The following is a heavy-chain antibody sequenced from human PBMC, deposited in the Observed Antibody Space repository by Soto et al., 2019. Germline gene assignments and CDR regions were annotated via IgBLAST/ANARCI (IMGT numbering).Heavy chain of an antibody. Sequence: ASVKVSCKASGYTFTGYYMHWVRQAPGQGLEWMGWINPNSGGTNYAQKFQGRVTMTRDTSISTAYIELSRLRSDDTAVYYCARSVYAIRPYGMDVWDQGTPVTVSS. D-gene: IGHD2-8*01. J-gene: IGHJ6*02. CDR3: ARSVYAIRPYGMDV. CDR2: INPNSGGT. V-gene: IGHV1-2*02. CDR1: GYTFTGYY.